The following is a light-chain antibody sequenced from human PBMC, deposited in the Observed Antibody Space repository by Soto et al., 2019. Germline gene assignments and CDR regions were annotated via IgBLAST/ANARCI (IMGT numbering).Light chain of an antibody. CDR3: GSYTSSRIYV. Sequence: SALTQPATVSVSLGQAITISCTGTSSDVGGYNYVSWYQQHPGKAPKLMIYEVSNRPSGVSDRFSGSKSGNTASLTISGLQAEDEADYYCGSYTSSRIYVFGAGTKVTVL. CDR2: EVS. J-gene: IGLJ1*01. CDR1: SSDVGGYNY. V-gene: IGLV2-14*01.